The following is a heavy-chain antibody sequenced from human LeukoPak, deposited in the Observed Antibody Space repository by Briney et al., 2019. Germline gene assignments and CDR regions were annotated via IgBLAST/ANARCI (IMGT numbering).Heavy chain of an antibody. V-gene: IGHV1-2*02. CDR2: INPNSGGT. D-gene: IGHD3-10*01. Sequence: ASVKVSCKASGYTFTGYYMHWVRQAPGQGLEWMGWINPNSGGTNYAQKFQGRVTMTRDTSISTAYMELSRLRSDDTAVYYCARISSGSGEYFQHWGQGTLVTVSS. CDR1: GYTFTGYY. CDR3: ARISSGSGEYFQH. J-gene: IGHJ1*01.